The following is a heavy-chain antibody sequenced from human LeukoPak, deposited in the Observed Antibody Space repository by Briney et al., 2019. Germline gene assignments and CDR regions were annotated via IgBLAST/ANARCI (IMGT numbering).Heavy chain of an antibody. CDR2: IIHSGST. D-gene: IGHD1-26*01. J-gene: IGHJ4*02. Sequence: SETLSLTCGVYGGSFSGYYWTWIRQSPGMGLEWIGGIIHSGSTNYNPSLKSRVTISVDTSKNQFSLKLSSVTAADTAVYYRASRVGATKGGYYFDYWGQGTLVTVSS. V-gene: IGHV4-34*12. CDR1: GGSFSGYY. CDR3: ASRVGATKGGYYFDY.